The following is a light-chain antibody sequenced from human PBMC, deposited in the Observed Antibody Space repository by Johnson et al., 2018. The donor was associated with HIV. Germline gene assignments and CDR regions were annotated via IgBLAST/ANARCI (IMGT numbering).Light chain of an antibody. Sequence: QSVLTQPPSVSAAPGQKVTISCSGSSSNVGLNYVSWYQQLPGTAPKLLIYQNNKRPSGIPDRFSGSKSGTSAPPAITGLQTGDEADYYCGSWDSRLSGAVFGTGTRVTVL. CDR3: GSWDSRLSGAV. J-gene: IGLJ1*01. CDR2: QNN. CDR1: SSNVGLNY. V-gene: IGLV1-51*02.